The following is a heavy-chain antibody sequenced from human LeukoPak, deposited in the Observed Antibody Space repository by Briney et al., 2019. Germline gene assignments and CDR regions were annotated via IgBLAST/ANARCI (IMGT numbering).Heavy chain of an antibody. V-gene: IGHV3-21*04. CDR2: ISSSSSYI. CDR3: ARFRFASSWPYGVDV. D-gene: IGHD6-13*01. Sequence: GSLRLSCAASGFTFSSYSMNWVRQAPGKGLEWVSSISSSSSYIYYADSVKGRFTISRDNTENSLFLQMDSLRAEDTAVYYCARFRFASSWPYGVDVWGQGTTVTVSS. J-gene: IGHJ6*02. CDR1: GFTFSSYS.